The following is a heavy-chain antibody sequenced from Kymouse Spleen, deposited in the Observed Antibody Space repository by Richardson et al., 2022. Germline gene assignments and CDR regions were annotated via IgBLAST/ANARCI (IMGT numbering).Heavy chain of an antibody. CDR2: INHSGST. D-gene: IGHD3-10*01. CDR3: ARSVTMVRGESGDYGMDV. CDR1: GGSFSGYY. Sequence: QVQLQQWGAGLLKPSETLSLTCAVYGGSFSGYYWSWIRQPPGKGLEWIGEINHSGSTNYNPSLKSRVTISVDTSKNQFSLKLSSVTAADTAVYYCARSVTMVRGESGDYGMDVWGQGTTVTVSS. V-gene: IGHV4-34*01. J-gene: IGHJ6*02.